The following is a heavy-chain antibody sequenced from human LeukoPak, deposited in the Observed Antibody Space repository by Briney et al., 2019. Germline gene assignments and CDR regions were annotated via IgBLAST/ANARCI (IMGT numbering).Heavy chain of an antibody. CDR2: INHSRST. CDR3: ARGPRIRIFGVVITFDY. CDR1: GGSFSGYY. Sequence: PSETLSLTCAVYGGSFSGYYWSWIRQPPGKGLEWIGEINHSRSTTYNPSLKSRATISVDTSKNQFSLKLSSVTAADTAVYYCARGPRIRIFGVVITFDYWGQGTLVTVSS. J-gene: IGHJ4*02. V-gene: IGHV4-34*01. D-gene: IGHD3-3*01.